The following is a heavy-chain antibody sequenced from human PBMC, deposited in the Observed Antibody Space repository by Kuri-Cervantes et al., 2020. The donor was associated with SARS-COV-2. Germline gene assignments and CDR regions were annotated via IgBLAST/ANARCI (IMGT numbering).Heavy chain of an antibody. Sequence: GESLKISCAASGFTFSSYDMHWVRQATGKGLEWVSAIGTAGDTYYPGSVKGRFTISRDNAKNSLYLQMNSLRAEDTAVYYCASSSWYAPFDYWGQGTLVTVSS. J-gene: IGHJ4*02. CDR2: IGTAGDT. V-gene: IGHV3-13*01. CDR3: ASSSWYAPFDY. CDR1: GFTFSSYD. D-gene: IGHD6-13*01.